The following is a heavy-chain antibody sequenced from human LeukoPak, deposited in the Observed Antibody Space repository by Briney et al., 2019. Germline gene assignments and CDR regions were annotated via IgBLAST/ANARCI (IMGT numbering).Heavy chain of an antibody. CDR1: GFTLGAFA. CDR2: IDKDGRKT. J-gene: IGHJ6*01. CDR3: ATWAFYHSLHV. Sequence: GGSLRLSCAASGFTLGAFAMHWVRQAPGKGLEWVSLIDKDGRKTYYADSVKGRFTISRDNSKNSLYLQMTSLRTEDTALYYCATWAFYHSLHVWGQGATVTVSS. V-gene: IGHV3-43*02. D-gene: IGHD1-26*01.